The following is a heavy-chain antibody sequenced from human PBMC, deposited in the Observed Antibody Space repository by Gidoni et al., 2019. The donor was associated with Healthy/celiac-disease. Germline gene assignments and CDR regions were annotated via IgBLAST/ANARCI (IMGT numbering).Heavy chain of an antibody. CDR2: IIPILGIA. D-gene: IGHD3-22*01. J-gene: IGHJ4*02. V-gene: IGHV1-69*09. CDR1: GGTFSSYA. Sequence: QVQLVQSGAEVKKPGSSVKVSCKASGGTFSSYAISWVRQAPGKGLEWMGRIIPILGIANYAQKFQGRVTITADKSTSTAYMELSSLRSEDTAVYYCARVRDSSGHPPYYFDYWGQGTLVTVSS. CDR3: ARVRDSSGHPPYYFDY.